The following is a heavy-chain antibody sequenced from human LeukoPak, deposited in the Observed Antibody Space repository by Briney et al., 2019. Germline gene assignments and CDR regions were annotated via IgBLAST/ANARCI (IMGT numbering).Heavy chain of an antibody. Sequence: SETLSLTCSVDGGSLSGYFWTWTRQPPGKGLEWLGEINRGGTTNYNTSLKSRSTISVDTSKNHFSLKLSSVTAADTAVYYCSRVGYYYYYGMDVWGQGTTVTVSS. CDR1: GGSLSGYF. CDR2: INRGGTT. CDR3: SRVGYYYYYGMDV. J-gene: IGHJ6*02. V-gene: IGHV4-34*01.